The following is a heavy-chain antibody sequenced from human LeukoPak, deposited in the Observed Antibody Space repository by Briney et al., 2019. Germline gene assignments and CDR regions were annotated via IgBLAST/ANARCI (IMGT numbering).Heavy chain of an antibody. J-gene: IGHJ5*02. CDR3: ARHFRKPSGYQLLDNWFDP. D-gene: IGHD2-2*01. CDR1: GYSISSGYY. CDR2: IYHSGST. V-gene: IGHV4-38-2*01. Sequence: NTSETLSLTCAVSGYSISSGYYWGWIRQPPGKGLEWIGSIYHSGSTYYNPSLKSRVTISVDTSKNQFSLKLSSVTAADTAVYYCARHFRKPSGYQLLDNWFDPWGQGTLVTVSS.